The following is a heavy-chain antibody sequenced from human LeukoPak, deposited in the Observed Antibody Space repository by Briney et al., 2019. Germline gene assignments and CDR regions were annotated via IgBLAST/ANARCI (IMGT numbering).Heavy chain of an antibody. CDR1: GGSISSGGYY. CDR3: ASTGGGAPDAFDI. D-gene: IGHD3-16*01. CDR2: IYHSGST. J-gene: IGHJ3*02. Sequence: PSETLSLTCTVSGGSISSGGYYWSWIRQPPGKGLEWIGYIYHSGSTYYNPSLKSRVTISVDRSKNQFSLKLSSVTAADTAVYYCASTGGGAPDAFDIWGQGTMVTVSS. V-gene: IGHV4-30-2*01.